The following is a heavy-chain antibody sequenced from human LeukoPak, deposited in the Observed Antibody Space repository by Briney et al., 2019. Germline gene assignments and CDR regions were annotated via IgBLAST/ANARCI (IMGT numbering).Heavy chain of an antibody. J-gene: IGHJ6*03. CDR1: GGSISTSGYY. CDR2: IYYSGSA. Sequence: SETLSLTRTVSGGSISTSGYYWGWIRQPPGKGLEWIGSIYYSGSAYYNPSLKSRVTISVDTSKNHFSLKLSSVTAADTAVYYCARDCPAYCNGGSCYYYYYMDVWGKGTTVTVSS. V-gene: IGHV4-39*07. CDR3: ARDCPAYCNGGSCYYYYYMDV. D-gene: IGHD2-15*01.